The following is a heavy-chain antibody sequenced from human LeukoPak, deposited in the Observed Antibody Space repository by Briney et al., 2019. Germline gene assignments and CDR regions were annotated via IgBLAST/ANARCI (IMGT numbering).Heavy chain of an antibody. D-gene: IGHD1-26*01. CDR2: IYYSGST. Sequence: PSETLSLTCTVSGGSISSYYWSWIRQPPGKGLEWIGYIYYSGSTNYNPSLKSRVTISVDTSKNQFSLKLSSVTAADTAVYYCARPSYSGSYKGAFDIWGQGTMVTVSS. CDR3: ARPSYSGSYKGAFDI. V-gene: IGHV4-59*01. CDR1: GGSISSYY. J-gene: IGHJ3*02.